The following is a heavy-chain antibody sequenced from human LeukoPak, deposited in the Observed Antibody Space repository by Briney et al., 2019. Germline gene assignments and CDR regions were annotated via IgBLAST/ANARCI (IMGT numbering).Heavy chain of an antibody. V-gene: IGHV3-23*01. D-gene: IGHD2-15*01. CDR2: ISGSGGST. CDR1: GFTFSSYA. Sequence: GGSLRLSCAASGFTFSSYAMNWVRQAPGKGLEWVSSISGSGGSTYYADSVKGRFTISRDNSKNSLYLQMNSLRAEDTAVYYCARVGVVVVATPPAGFDYWGQGTLVTVSS. CDR3: ARVGVVVVATPPAGFDY. J-gene: IGHJ4*02.